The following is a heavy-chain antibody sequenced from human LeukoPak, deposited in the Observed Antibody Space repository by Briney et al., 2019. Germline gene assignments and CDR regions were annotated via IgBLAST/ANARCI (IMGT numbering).Heavy chain of an antibody. V-gene: IGHV3-21*01. CDR1: GFTSSSYS. D-gene: IGHD4-17*01. CDR2: ISSSSSYI. CDR3: AREGPYGDYFDY. Sequence: GGSLRLSCAASGFTSSSYSMNWVRQAPGKGLEWVSSISSSSSYIYYADSVKGRFTISRDNAKNSLYLQMNSLRAEDTAVYYCAREGPYGDYFDYWGQGTLVTVSS. J-gene: IGHJ4*02.